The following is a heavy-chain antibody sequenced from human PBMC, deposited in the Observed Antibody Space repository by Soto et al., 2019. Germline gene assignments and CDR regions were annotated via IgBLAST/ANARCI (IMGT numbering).Heavy chain of an antibody. Sequence: SETLSLTCAVYGGSFSGYYWSWIRQPPGKGLEWIGEINHSGSTNYNPSLKSRVTISVDTSKNQFSMKLSSVTAADTAVYYCARTRVRGYYYYYGRDVWGQGTTVT. V-gene: IGHV4-34*01. CDR1: GGSFSGYY. J-gene: IGHJ6*02. CDR3: ARTRVRGYYYYYGRDV. D-gene: IGHD3-10*01. CDR2: INHSGST.